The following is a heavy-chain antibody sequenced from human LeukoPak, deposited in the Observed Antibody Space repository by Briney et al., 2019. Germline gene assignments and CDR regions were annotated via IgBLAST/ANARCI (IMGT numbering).Heavy chain of an antibody. CDR3: ARDFAYGDYVGSFYYYYGMDV. Sequence: ASVKVSCKASGYTFTSYYMHWVRQAPGQGLEWMGIINPSGGSTSYAQKFQGRVTMTRDTSTSTVYMELSSLRSEDTAVYYCARDFAYGDYVGSFYYYYGMDVWGQGTTVTVSS. CDR2: INPSGGST. CDR1: GYTFTSYY. V-gene: IGHV1-46*01. J-gene: IGHJ6*02. D-gene: IGHD4-17*01.